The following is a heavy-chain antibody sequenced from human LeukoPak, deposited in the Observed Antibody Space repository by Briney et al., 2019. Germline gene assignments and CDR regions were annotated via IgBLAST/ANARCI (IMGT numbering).Heavy chain of an antibody. CDR1: GFIFNNYA. V-gene: IGHV3-9*01. D-gene: IGHD6-19*01. CDR2: ISWNSGSI. CDR3: AKDNRRHYTSGPNPDSLH. J-gene: IGHJ4*02. Sequence: GGSLRLSCAGSGFIFNNYAMHWVRQPPGKGLEWVSGISWNSGSIDYADSMKGRFTISRDNAKNSLYLQMNSLRVEDTAFYYCAKDNRRHYTSGPNPDSLHWGQGALVTVSS.